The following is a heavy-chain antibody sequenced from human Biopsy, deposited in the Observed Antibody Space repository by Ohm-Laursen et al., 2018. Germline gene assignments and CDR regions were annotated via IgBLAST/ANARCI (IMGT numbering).Heavy chain of an antibody. D-gene: IGHD3-22*01. V-gene: IGHV4-4*07. CDR3: ARWTPEYDSSRYYLDAFDI. CDR1: GGSLSSYY. CDR2: IYSSGST. J-gene: IGHJ3*02. Sequence: GTLSLTCTVSGGSLSSYYWSWIPQPAGKGLEWIGRIYSSGSTNYNPSLKSRVTLSMDTSKRQFSLKLSFVTAADTAVYYCARWTPEYDSSRYYLDAFDIWGQGTKVTVSS.